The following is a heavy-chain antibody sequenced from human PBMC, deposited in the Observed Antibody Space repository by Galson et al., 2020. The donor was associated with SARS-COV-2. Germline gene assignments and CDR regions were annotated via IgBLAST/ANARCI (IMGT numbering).Heavy chain of an antibody. V-gene: IGHV1-2*02. CDR1: GYTFTGYY. D-gene: IGHD6-13*01. J-gene: IGHJ6*02. CDR2: INPNSGGT. Sequence: ASVKVSCKASGYTFTGYYMHWVRQAPGQGLEWMGWINPNSGGTNYAQKFQGRVTMTRDTSISTAYMELSRLRSDDTAVYYCASTTYSSSWYKYYYGMDVWGQGTTVTVSS. CDR3: ASTTYSSSWYKYYYGMDV.